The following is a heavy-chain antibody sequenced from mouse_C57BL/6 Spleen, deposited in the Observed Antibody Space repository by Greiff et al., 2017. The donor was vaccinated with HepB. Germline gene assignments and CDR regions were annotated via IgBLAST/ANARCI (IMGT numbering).Heavy chain of an antibody. CDR3: TTCGDGYYGGFSGFAY. J-gene: IGHJ3*01. Sequence: EVQLQQSGAELVRPGASVKLSCTASGFNIKDYYMHWVKQRPEQGLEWIGRIDPEDGDTEYAPKFQGKATMTADTSSNTAYLQLSSLTSEDTAVYCCTTCGDGYYGGFSGFAYWGQGTLVTVSA. V-gene: IGHV14-1*01. CDR2: IDPEDGDT. D-gene: IGHD2-3*01. CDR1: GFNIKDYY.